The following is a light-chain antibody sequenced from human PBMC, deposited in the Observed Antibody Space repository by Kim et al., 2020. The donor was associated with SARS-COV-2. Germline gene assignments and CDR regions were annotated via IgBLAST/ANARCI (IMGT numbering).Light chain of an antibody. Sequence: QSVLTQPPSASGTPGQRVTISCSGSTPNIGSNTVNWFQHFPRTAPKLLIYSNNRRPSGVPDRFSASKSGTSASLAISGLQTEDEADYFCASRDDGRHSPVFGGGTQLTVL. CDR2: SNN. J-gene: IGLJ2*01. CDR1: TPNIGSNT. V-gene: IGLV1-44*01. CDR3: ASRDDGRHSPV.